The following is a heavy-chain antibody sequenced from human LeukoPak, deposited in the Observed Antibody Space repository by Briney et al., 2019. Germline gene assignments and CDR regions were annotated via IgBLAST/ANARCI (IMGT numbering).Heavy chain of an antibody. D-gene: IGHD3-22*01. J-gene: IGHJ4*02. CDR1: GYTFSRHG. V-gene: IGHV1-18*01. Sequence: ASVKVSFKTSGYTFSRHGITWVRQAPGQGPEWMGWVSGYNGDTNYAKSVRGRVTMTTDTSTNTAYMELRSLRSDDTAVYYCAKDIHPGLDSGASCCFDYWGQGTPVTVSS. CDR3: AKDIHPGLDSGASCCFDY. CDR2: VSGYNGDT.